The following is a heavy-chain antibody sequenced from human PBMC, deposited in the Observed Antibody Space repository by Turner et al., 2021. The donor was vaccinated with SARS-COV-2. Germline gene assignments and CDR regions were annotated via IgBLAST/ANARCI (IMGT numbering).Heavy chain of an antibody. Sequence: VQLVESGGGVVHRERPPGPSGSASGFTFSSDSMQWGRQAAGEELEWVAVRTYDGSSKYDADSVKGRFTISRDNYKNTLYLQMNSLRAEDTAVYYCAKDPPNQWELDAFDIWGQGTMVTVSS. CDR2: RTYDGSSK. J-gene: IGHJ3*02. CDR3: AKDPPNQWELDAFDI. CDR1: GFTFSSDS. D-gene: IGHD1-26*01. V-gene: IGHV3-30*18.